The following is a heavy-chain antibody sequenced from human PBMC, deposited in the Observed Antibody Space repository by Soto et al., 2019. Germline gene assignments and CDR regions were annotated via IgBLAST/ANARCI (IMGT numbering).Heavy chain of an antibody. Sequence: PGGSLRLSCAGSGFTFSDYFITWIRQAPGKGLEWISYINNDATYRKYADSVKGRFTISRDNAKNSVFLQMNSLRLEDTALYYCGKGDTIFGVVDDWGPGTLVTVSS. CDR1: GFTFSDYF. J-gene: IGHJ4*02. D-gene: IGHD3-3*01. V-gene: IGHV3-11*06. CDR3: GKGDTIFGVVDD. CDR2: INNDATYR.